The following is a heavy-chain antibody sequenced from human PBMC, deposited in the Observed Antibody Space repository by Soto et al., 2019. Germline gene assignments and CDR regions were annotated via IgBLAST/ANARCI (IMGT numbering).Heavy chain of an antibody. CDR1: GDTFSFYA. J-gene: IGHJ3*02. V-gene: IGHV1-3*01. Sequence: GASVKVSCKASGDTFSFYAMHWVRQAPGQRLEWMGWINAGNGNTKYSQKFQGRVTITRDTSASTAYMELSSLRSEDTAVYYCARDNGGYYYDSIDAFDIWGQGTMVTVSS. D-gene: IGHD3-22*01. CDR3: ARDNGGYYYDSIDAFDI. CDR2: INAGNGNT.